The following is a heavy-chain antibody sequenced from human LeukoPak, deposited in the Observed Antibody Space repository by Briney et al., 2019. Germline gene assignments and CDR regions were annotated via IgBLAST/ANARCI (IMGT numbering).Heavy chain of an antibody. J-gene: IGHJ4*02. Sequence: GGSLRLSCATSGFTFSTYAMSWVRLAPGKGLEWVSLISGSGSGTHYADSVKGRFTISRDNSKNMLYLHMNTLRADDTAVYYCARSGTEDGYNIYFDHWGQGTLVTVSS. V-gene: IGHV3-23*01. D-gene: IGHD5-24*01. CDR3: ARSGTEDGYNIYFDH. CDR1: GFTFSTYA. CDR2: ISGSGSGT.